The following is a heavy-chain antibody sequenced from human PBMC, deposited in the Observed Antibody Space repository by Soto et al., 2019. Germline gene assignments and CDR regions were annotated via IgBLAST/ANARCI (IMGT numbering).Heavy chain of an antibody. CDR2: ISAHNGNT. J-gene: IGHJ6*03. V-gene: IGHV1-18*01. Sequence: GASVKVSCKASGYTFTSYGISWVRQAPGQGLEWMGWISAHNGNTNYAQKLQGRVTMTTDTSTSTAYMELRSLRSDDTAVYYCASGRAQAHIFYYYYMDVWGKGTTVTVSS. D-gene: IGHD3-9*01. CDR3: ASGRAQAHIFYYYYMDV. CDR1: GYTFTSYG.